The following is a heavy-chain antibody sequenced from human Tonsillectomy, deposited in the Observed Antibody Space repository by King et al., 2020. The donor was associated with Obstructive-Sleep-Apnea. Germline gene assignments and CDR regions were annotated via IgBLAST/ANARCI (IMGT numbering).Heavy chain of an antibody. J-gene: IGHJ6*02. CDR2: ISYDGSNK. D-gene: IGHD2-2*01. Sequence: VQLVESGGGVVQPGRSLRLSCAASGFTFSSYAMHWVRQAPGKGLEWVAVISYDGSNKYYADSVKGRLTISRDNSKNTLYLQMNSLRAEDTAVYYCARDEIDIVLVPAPDAYYYGMDVWGQGTTVTVSS. CDR3: ARDEIDIVLVPAPDAYYYGMDV. V-gene: IGHV3-30*04. CDR1: GFTFSSYA.